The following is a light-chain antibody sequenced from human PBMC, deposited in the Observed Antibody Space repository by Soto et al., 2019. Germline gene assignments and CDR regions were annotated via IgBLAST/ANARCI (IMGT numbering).Light chain of an antibody. V-gene: IGKV1-5*03. CDR2: MAS. CDR1: QSITNW. Sequence: DIQMTQSPSTLSASVGDRVTITCRASQSITNWLAWYQQKPGKAPKPLIYMASSLESGVPSRFSGSGGGTEFTLTISSLQPDDFATYYCRQYNTYSSLTFGGGTKVDIK. J-gene: IGKJ4*01. CDR3: RQYNTYSSLT.